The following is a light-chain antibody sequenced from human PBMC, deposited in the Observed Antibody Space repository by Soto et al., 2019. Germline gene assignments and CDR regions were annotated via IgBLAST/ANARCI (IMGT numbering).Light chain of an antibody. CDR2: KAS. V-gene: IGKV1-5*03. CDR3: QQHNSSPWT. J-gene: IGKJ1*01. CDR1: QTISCW. Sequence: DIQMTQSPSTLSGSVGDRVTITCRASQTISCWLAWYQQKPGKAPKLLIYKASTLKSGVPSRFSGSGSGTEFTLTIRSLQPEDFVTYYCQQHNSSPWTFGQGTKVEIK.